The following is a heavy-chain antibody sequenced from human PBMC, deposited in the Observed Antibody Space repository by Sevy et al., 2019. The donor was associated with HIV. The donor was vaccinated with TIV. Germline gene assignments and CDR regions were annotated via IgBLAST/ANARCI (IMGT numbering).Heavy chain of an antibody. V-gene: IGHV1-18*01. Sequence: ASVKVSCKASGYTFTSYRVSWVRQAPGQGLEWMGWISAHNGDTHYAQKFQGRVTMTTDTPTSTAYMDLRSLRSDDTAVYYCARVYWSGGSCYSLAYWGQGTLVTVSS. CDR3: ARVYWSGGSCYSLAY. CDR2: ISAHNGDT. D-gene: IGHD2-15*01. J-gene: IGHJ4*02. CDR1: GYTFTSYR.